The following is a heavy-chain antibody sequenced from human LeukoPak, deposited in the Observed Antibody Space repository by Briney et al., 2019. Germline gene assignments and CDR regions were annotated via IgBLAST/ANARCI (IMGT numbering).Heavy chain of an antibody. CDR2: IYSGGST. CDR3: ARTRYGDYPADY. Sequence: GGSLRLSCAASGFTFSSYSMNWVRQAPGKGLEGVSIIYSGGSTYYADSVKGRFTISRDNSNNTLYLQMNSLRAEDTAVYYCARTRYGDYPADYWGQGTLVTVSS. D-gene: IGHD4-17*01. CDR1: GFTFSSYS. J-gene: IGHJ4*02. V-gene: IGHV3-66*01.